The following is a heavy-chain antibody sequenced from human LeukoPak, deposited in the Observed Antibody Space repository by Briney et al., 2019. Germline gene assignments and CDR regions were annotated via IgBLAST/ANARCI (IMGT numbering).Heavy chain of an antibody. V-gene: IGHV1-3*01. J-gene: IGHJ4*02. CDR2: VNPDNGNA. Sequence: ASVKVSCKAPGYPFISYVIHWVRQAPGQRLEWMGWVNPDNGNAEYSQKFQGRITITRDPSATTAYMELSSLRSEDMAVYYCAKDRGGTGDFDYWGQGTLVTVSS. CDR1: GYPFISYV. CDR3: AKDRGGTGDFDY. D-gene: IGHD3-10*01.